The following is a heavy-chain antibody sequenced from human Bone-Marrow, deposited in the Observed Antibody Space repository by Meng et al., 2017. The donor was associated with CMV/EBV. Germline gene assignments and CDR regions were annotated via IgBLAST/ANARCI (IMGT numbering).Heavy chain of an antibody. CDR3: ARSRYNWNDEADAFDI. CDR1: GFTFSSYS. D-gene: IGHD1-1*01. CDR2: ISSSSSYI. J-gene: IGHJ3*02. V-gene: IGHV3-21*01. Sequence: GGSLRLSCAASGFTFSSYSMNWVRQAPGKGLEWVSSISSSSSYIYYADSVKGRFTISRDNAKNSLFLQMNSLRAEDTAVYYCARSRYNWNDEADAFDIWGQGTTVTVSS.